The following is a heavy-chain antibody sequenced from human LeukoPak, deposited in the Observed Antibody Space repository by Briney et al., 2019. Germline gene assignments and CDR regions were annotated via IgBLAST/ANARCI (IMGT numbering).Heavy chain of an antibody. D-gene: IGHD5-18*01. CDR1: GFTFSSYG. CDR3: AKGDTAMVNYYYYGMDV. CDR2: ISYDGSNK. J-gene: IGHJ6*02. Sequence: PGGSLRLSCAASGFTFSSYGMRWVRQAPGKGLEWVAVISYDGSNKYYADSVKGRFTISRDNSKNTLYLQMNSLRAEDTAVYYCAKGDTAMVNYYYYGMDVWGQGTTVTVSS. V-gene: IGHV3-30*18.